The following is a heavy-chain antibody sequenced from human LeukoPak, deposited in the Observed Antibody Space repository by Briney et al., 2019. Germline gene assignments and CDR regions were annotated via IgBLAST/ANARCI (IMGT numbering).Heavy chain of an antibody. CDR1: GLTFSSYV. CDR2: ITGSGDTT. V-gene: IGHV3-23*01. D-gene: IGHD3-16*01. Sequence: GGSLRLSCAASGLTFSSYVMNWVRQAPGKGLEWVSGITGSGDTTYYTDSVKGRFTISRDNSKNTLYLQLNSLRAEDTAIYYCAKDQGGGPLYILDYWGQGTLVTVSS. CDR3: AKDQGGGPLYILDY. J-gene: IGHJ4*02.